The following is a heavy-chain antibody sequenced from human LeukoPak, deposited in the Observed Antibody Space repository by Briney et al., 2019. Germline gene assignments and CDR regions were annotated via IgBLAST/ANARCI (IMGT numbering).Heavy chain of an antibody. D-gene: IGHD3-16*02. CDR2: IRSKTYGGTT. CDR3: TRYYDYVWGSYRYIDY. CDR1: GFSFGDYA. V-gene: IGHV3-49*04. J-gene: IGHJ4*02. Sequence: SLRLSCTASGFSFGDYALSWVRQAPGKGLEWVGFIRSKTYGGTTEYAASVKGRFTISRDDSESIAHLQMNSLKTEDAVVYYCTRYYDYVWGSYRYIDYWGQGTLVTVSS.